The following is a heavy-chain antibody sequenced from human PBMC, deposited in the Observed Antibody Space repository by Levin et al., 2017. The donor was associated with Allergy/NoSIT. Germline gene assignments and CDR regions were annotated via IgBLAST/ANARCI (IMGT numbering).Heavy chain of an antibody. Sequence: PSETLSLTCAVYGGSFSGYYWSWIRQPPGKGLEWIGEINHSGSTNYNPSLKSRVTISVDTSKNQFSLKLSSVTAADTAVYYCARARGSSSWSSAWGQGTLVTVSS. J-gene: IGHJ5*02. D-gene: IGHD6-13*01. V-gene: IGHV4-34*01. CDR3: ARARGSSSWSSA. CDR1: GGSFSGYY. CDR2: INHSGST.